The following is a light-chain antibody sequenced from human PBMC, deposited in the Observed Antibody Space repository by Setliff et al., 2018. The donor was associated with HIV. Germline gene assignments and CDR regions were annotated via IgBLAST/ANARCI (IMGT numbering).Light chain of an antibody. CDR1: SRDIINYNY. Sequence: QSALAQPASVSGSPGQSITISCNGTSRDIINYNYVSWYQQHPGKAPKLIIYDVSNRPSGASDRLSGSKSANTASLTISGLRAEDEADYYCSSFTTSSTPVFGTGTKVTVL. CDR3: SSFTTSSTPV. CDR2: DVS. J-gene: IGLJ1*01. V-gene: IGLV2-14*03.